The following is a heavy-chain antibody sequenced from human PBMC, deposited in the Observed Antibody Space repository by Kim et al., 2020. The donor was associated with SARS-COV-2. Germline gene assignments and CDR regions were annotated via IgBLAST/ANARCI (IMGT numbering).Heavy chain of an antibody. D-gene: IGHD2-15*01. CDR2: IYPGDSDT. Sequence: GESLKISCKGSGYSFTSYWIGWVRQMPGKGLEWMGIIYPGDSDTRYSPSFQGQVTISADKSISTAYLQWSSLKASDTAMYYCARAWSPLYCSGGSCYSQSSDSYGMDVWGQGTTVTVSS. V-gene: IGHV5-51*01. CDR1: GYSFTSYW. CDR3: ARAWSPLYCSGGSCYSQSSDSYGMDV. J-gene: IGHJ6*02.